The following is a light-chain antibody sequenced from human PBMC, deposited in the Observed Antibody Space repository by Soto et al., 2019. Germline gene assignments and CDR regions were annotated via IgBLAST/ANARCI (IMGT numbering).Light chain of an antibody. V-gene: IGLV2-23*01. CDR3: CSHEGFNTPYL. J-gene: IGLJ1*01. CDR1: NTDVENYNF. Sequence: QSVLAQPASVSGSPGQSITIACTGINTDVENYNFVSWYQQRPGKAPKLMIYEDYKRPSGVSNRFSGSKSGNTASLTISGLQTEDEADYYCCSHEGFNTPYLFSTGTKVTVL. CDR2: EDY.